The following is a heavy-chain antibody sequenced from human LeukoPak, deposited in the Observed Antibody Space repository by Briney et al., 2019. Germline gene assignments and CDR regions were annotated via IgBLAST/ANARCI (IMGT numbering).Heavy chain of an antibody. CDR2: VNPNSGNT. D-gene: IGHD4-17*01. CDR1: GYTFTSYD. J-gene: IGHJ4*02. Sequence: ASVKVSCKASGYTFTSYDINWVRQATGQGLEWMGWVNPNSGNTGYAQKFQGRVTITRNTSISTAYMELSSLRSEDTAVYYCAREGGSTVTSNFDYWGQGTLVTVSS. V-gene: IGHV1-8*03. CDR3: AREGGSTVTSNFDY.